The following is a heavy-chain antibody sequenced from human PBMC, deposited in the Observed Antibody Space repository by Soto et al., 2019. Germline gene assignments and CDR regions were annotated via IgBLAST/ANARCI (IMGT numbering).Heavy chain of an antibody. J-gene: IGHJ3*02. Sequence: EVQEVESGGGLVKPGGSLRLSCAASGFTFSSHSMNWVRQAPGKGLEWVSSISSGGKYIYYPDSVKGRFTISRDNSKNSLYLQMNSLRAEDTAVYYCARVGSRSTAALGDAFDIWGQGTMVTVSS. D-gene: IGHD6-6*01. CDR2: ISSGGKYI. CDR1: GFTFSSHS. V-gene: IGHV3-21*01. CDR3: ARVGSRSTAALGDAFDI.